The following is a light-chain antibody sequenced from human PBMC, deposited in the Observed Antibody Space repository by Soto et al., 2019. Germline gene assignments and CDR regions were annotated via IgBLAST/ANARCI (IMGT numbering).Light chain of an antibody. CDR2: AAS. Sequence: DIQMTQSPSSLSASVGDRVTITCRASQSISNYLNWYQQKPGKAPKLLIYAASSMQSGVTSRFSGRGSETDFTLTISSLQPDDSATYYCEQSFSPLWTFGQGTKVEV. V-gene: IGKV1-39*01. J-gene: IGKJ1*01. CDR1: QSISNY. CDR3: EQSFSPLWT.